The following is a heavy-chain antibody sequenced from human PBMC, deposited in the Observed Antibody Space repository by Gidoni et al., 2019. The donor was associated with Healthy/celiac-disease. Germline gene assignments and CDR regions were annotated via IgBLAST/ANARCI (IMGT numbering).Heavy chain of an antibody. V-gene: IGHV3-30*04. D-gene: IGHD4-17*01. Sequence: TFSSYAMHWVRQAPGKGLEWVAVISYDGSNKYYADSVKGRFTISRDNSKNTLYLQMNSLRAEDTAVYYCARTLTVTTPQRTYYYYGMDVWGQGTTVTVSS. CDR2: ISYDGSNK. CDR3: ARTLTVTTPQRTYYYYGMDV. J-gene: IGHJ6*02. CDR1: TFSSYA.